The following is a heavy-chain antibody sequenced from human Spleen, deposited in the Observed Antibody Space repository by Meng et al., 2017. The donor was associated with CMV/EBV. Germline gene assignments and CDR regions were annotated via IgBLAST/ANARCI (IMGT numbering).Heavy chain of an antibody. CDR1: GFTFSSYG. J-gene: IGHJ4*02. D-gene: IGHD2-2*01. CDR2: ISSSSSYI. CDR3: AREDDYCSTTSCYRSLDY. Sequence: GGSLRLSCAASGFTFSSYGMHWVRQAPGKGLEWVSCISSSSSYIYYADSVKGRFTISRDNAKNSLYLQMNSLRAEDTAVYYCAREDDYCSTTSCYRSLDYWGQGTLVTVSS. V-gene: IGHV3-21*01.